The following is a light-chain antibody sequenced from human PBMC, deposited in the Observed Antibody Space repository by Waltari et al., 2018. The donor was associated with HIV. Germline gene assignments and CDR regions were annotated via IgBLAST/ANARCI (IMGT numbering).Light chain of an antibody. J-gene: IGKJ5*01. CDR3: QQLNIYPPIT. V-gene: IGKV1-9*01. Sequence: DIQLTQSPSFLSASVGDRVTITCRASQGISSYLAWYQQKPVKAPNLLIYAASTLQSGVPSRFSCSGSGTEFTLTISSLQPEDFATYYCQQLNIYPPITFGQGTRLEIK. CDR2: AAS. CDR1: QGISSY.